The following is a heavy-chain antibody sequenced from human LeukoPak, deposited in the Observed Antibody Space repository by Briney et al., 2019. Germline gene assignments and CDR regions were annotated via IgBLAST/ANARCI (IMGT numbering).Heavy chain of an antibody. CDR1: GYTFTSYY. D-gene: IGHD6-19*01. V-gene: IGHV1-46*01. CDR3: ASGSSGWSQGTPYYYYGMDV. Sequence: ASVKVSCKASGYTFTSYYMHWVRQAPGQGLEWMGIINPSGGSTSYAQKFQGRVTMTRDTSTSTVYMELGSLRSEDTAVYYCASGSSGWSQGTPYYYYGMDVWGKGTTATVSS. CDR2: INPSGGST. J-gene: IGHJ6*04.